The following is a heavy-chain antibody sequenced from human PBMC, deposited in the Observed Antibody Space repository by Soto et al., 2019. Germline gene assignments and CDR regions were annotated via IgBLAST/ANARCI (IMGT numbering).Heavy chain of an antibody. Sequence: QVQLVESGGGVVQPGRSLRLSCAASGFTFSSYAMHWVRQAPGKGLAWVAVISYDGSNKYYADSVKGRFTISRDNSKNTLYLQMNSLRAEDTAVYYCARDIGVVGGEYFDYWGQGTLVTVSS. CDR1: GFTFSSYA. V-gene: IGHV3-30-3*01. CDR2: ISYDGSNK. CDR3: ARDIGVVGGEYFDY. J-gene: IGHJ4*02. D-gene: IGHD2-21*01.